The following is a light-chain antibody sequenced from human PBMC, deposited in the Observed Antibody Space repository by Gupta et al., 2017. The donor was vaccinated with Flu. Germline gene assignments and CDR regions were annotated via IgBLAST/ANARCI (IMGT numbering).Light chain of an antibody. CDR2: YKSDSDK. Sequence: QSVLTQPSFLSASPGASASLTCTLRSCINVGSYKIFWYQQKPGSPPQQLLAYKSDSDKQQGSGVPSRFSGSKDASANGGILLISGLQSEDEADYYCMIWHNSAWVFGGGTKLTVL. J-gene: IGLJ3*02. V-gene: IGLV5-45*03. CDR3: MIWHNSAWV. CDR1: SCINVGSYK.